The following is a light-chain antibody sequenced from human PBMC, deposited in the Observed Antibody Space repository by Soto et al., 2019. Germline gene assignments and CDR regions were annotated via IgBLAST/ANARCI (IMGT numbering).Light chain of an antibody. Sequence: QSALTQPRSVSGSPGQSVTISCTGTSSDVGAYIYVSWYQQHPGKAPKVMIYDVTKRPSGVPDRFSGSKSGNTASLTISGLQAEDEADYYCCSYAVSLYVFGTGTKLTVL. CDR3: CSYAVSLYV. V-gene: IGLV2-11*01. CDR2: DVT. CDR1: SSDVGAYIY. J-gene: IGLJ1*01.